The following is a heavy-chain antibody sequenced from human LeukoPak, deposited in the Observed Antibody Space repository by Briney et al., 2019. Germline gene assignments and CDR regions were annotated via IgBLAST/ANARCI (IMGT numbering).Heavy chain of an antibody. CDR1: GGSISSYY. J-gene: IGHJ4*02. V-gene: IGHV4-59*01. Sequence: PSETLSLTCTVSGGSISSYYWSWIRQPPGKGLEWIGYIYYSGSTNYNPSLKSRVTISVDTSKNQFSLKLSSVTAADTAVYYCARDSGGFLGYWGQGTLVTVSS. CDR2: IYYSGST. D-gene: IGHD3-3*01. CDR3: ARDSGGFLGY.